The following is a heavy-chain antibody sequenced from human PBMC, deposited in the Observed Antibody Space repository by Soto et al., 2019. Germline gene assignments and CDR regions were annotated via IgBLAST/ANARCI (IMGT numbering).Heavy chain of an antibody. CDR1: GFAFSAYD. J-gene: IGHJ6*02. Sequence: DVQLLESGGGLVQPGGCLRLSCVASGFAFSAYDMSWVRQGQGKGLEWVSGISETGSGTYYADSVKGRFTISRDNSKNPLYLQMSSLRAEDTAVYYCAKDTAPQVVWGQGTTVTVSS. CDR3: AKDTAPQVV. CDR2: ISETGSGT. D-gene: IGHD5-18*01. V-gene: IGHV3-23*01.